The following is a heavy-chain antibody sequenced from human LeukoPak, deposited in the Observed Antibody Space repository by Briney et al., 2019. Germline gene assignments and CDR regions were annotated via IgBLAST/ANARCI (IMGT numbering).Heavy chain of an antibody. CDR2: IKSKTDVGTT. CDR3: TTGLIPYYYDSSGPKDAFDI. Sequence: GGSLRLSCAASGFTFSDYYMSWIRQAPGKGLEWVGRIKSKTDVGTTDYAAPVKGRFTISRDDSKNTLYLQMNSLKTEDTAVYYCTTGLIPYYYDSSGPKDAFDIWGQGTMVTVSS. CDR1: GFTFSDYY. V-gene: IGHV3-15*01. J-gene: IGHJ3*02. D-gene: IGHD3-22*01.